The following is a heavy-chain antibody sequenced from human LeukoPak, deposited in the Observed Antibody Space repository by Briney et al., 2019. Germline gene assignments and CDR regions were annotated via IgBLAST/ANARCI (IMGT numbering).Heavy chain of an antibody. J-gene: IGHJ6*03. Sequence: GGSLRLSCAASGFTFSNFAMTWVRQAPGKGLEWVSSISGSGGSRYYVDSVKGQFTISRDKSKNTLYLQMNNLRAEDTAVYYCAKGVDASGIYYYFYMDVWGKGTTVSVSS. V-gene: IGHV3-23*01. CDR1: GFTFSNFA. D-gene: IGHD3-16*01. CDR3: AKGVDASGIYYYFYMDV. CDR2: ISGSGGSR.